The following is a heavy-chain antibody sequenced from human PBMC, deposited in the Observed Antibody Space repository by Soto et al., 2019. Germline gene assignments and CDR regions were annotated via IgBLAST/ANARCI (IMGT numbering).Heavy chain of an antibody. CDR2: IIPISETT. Sequence: QVQLVQSGAEVKKPGSSVKVSCTASGGTFSSYAISWVRQAPGQGLEWMGGIIPISETTNYAQKFQGRVTITADESKSTAYMELSSLRSEYTAVYYCARSQGSSTSLEIYYYYYYGMDVWGQGTTVTVSS. CDR1: GGTFSSYA. D-gene: IGHD2-2*01. J-gene: IGHJ6*02. V-gene: IGHV1-69*01. CDR3: ARSQGSSTSLEIYYYYYYGMDV.